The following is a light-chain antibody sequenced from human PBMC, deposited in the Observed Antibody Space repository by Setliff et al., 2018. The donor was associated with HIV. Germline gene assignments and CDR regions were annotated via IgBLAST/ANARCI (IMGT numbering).Light chain of an antibody. Sequence: LAQPASVSGSPGQSITISCTGSSTDVGRYIFVSWYQQHPGKAPRLMIFDVSNRPSGVSNRFSGSKSGSTASLTISGLQPEDEADYYCSSYTSSSTRVFGTGTKVTVL. V-gene: IGLV2-14*03. CDR1: STDVGRYIF. J-gene: IGLJ1*01. CDR3: SSYTSSSTRV. CDR2: DVS.